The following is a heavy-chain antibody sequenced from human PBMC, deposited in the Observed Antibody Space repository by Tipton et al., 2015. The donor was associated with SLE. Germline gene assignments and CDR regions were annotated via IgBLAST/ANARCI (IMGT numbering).Heavy chain of an antibody. CDR1: GGSISSGGYY. D-gene: IGHD4-23*01. CDR3: AGDLWYGGNSAPHAFDI. CDR2: IYYSGST. Sequence: TLSLTCTVSGGSISSGGYYWTWIRQHPGKGLEWIGYIYYSGSTNYNPSLKSRVTISVDTSKNQFSLKLSSVTAADTAVYYCAGDLWYGGNSAPHAFDIWGQGTMVTVSS. V-gene: IGHV4-61*08. J-gene: IGHJ3*02.